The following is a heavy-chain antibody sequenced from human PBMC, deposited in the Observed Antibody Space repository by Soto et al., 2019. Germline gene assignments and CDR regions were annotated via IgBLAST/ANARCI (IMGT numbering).Heavy chain of an antibody. J-gene: IGHJ5*02. D-gene: IGHD3-22*01. CDR2: ISYDGSNK. Sequence: QVQLVESGGGVVQPGRSLRLSCAASGFTFSSYAMHWVRQAPGQGLEWVAVISYDGSNKYYADSVKGRFTISRDNSKNTLYLQMNSLRAEDTAVYYCARRRDSSALSGGWFDPWGQGTLVTVSS. CDR1: GFTFSSYA. V-gene: IGHV3-30-3*01. CDR3: ARRRDSSALSGGWFDP.